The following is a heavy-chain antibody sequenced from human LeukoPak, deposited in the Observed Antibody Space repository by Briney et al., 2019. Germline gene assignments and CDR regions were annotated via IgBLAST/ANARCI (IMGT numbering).Heavy chain of an antibody. V-gene: IGHV3-30-3*01. CDR2: ISYDGSNK. CDR3: ARGRITMVRGVPDY. Sequence: PGGSLRLSCAASGFTFRSYAMHWVRQAPGKGLEWVAVISYDGSNKYYADSVKGRFTISRDNSKNTLYLQMNSLRAEDTAVYYCARGRITMVRGVPDYWGQGTLVTVSS. CDR1: GFTFRSYA. D-gene: IGHD3-10*01. J-gene: IGHJ4*02.